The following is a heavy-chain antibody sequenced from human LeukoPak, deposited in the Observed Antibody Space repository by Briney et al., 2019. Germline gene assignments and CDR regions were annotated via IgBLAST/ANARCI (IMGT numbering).Heavy chain of an antibody. V-gene: IGHV1-2*02. Sequence: GASVKVSCKASGYTFTGYYMHWVRQAPGQGLEWMGWINPNSGGTNYAQKFQGRVTMTRDTSIITAYMELSRLSSDDTAVYYCARDERYDSSGYPFDYWGQGTLVTVS. D-gene: IGHD3-22*01. CDR2: INPNSGGT. CDR1: GYTFTGYY. J-gene: IGHJ4*02. CDR3: ARDERYDSSGYPFDY.